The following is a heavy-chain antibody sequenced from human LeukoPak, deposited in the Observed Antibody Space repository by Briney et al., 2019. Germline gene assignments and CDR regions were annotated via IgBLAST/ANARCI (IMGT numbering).Heavy chain of an antibody. CDR3: AKGWYRGNWFDP. J-gene: IGHJ5*02. V-gene: IGHV3-23*01. CDR1: GFTFSSYA. D-gene: IGHD2-15*01. Sequence: GGSLRLSCAASGFTFSSYAMSWVRQAPGKGLEWVSAISGSGGSTYYEDSVKGRFTISRDNSKNTLYLQMNSLRAEDTAVYYCAKGWYRGNWFDPWGQGTLVTVSS. CDR2: ISGSGGST.